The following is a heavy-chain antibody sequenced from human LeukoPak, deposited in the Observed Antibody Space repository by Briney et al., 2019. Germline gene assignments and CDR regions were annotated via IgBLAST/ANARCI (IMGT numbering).Heavy chain of an antibody. CDR3: ARYRGTYGYYFDY. Sequence: SETLSLTCTVSGGSISSYYWSWIRQPPGKGLEWIGYIYYSGSTNYNPSLKSRVTISVDTSKNQFSLKLSSVTAADTAVYYCARYRGTYGYYFDYWGQGKLVIVSS. D-gene: IGHD5-24*01. CDR1: GGSISSYY. V-gene: IGHV4-59*01. CDR2: IYYSGST. J-gene: IGHJ4*02.